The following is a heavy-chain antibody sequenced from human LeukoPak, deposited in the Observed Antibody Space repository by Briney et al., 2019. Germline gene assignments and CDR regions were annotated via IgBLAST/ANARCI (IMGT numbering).Heavy chain of an antibody. J-gene: IGHJ4*02. CDR1: GYSFTTYW. CDR2: IYPGDSDT. V-gene: IGHV5-51*01. CDR3: ARPPNNWNHLNGWDYFDY. D-gene: IGHD1-1*01. Sequence: GESLKISCKTSGYSFTTYWIGWVRQMPGKGLEWMGIIYPGDSDTRYSPSFQGQVTISADKSISTAYLQWSSLKASDTAMYYCARPPNNWNHLNGWDYFDYWGQGTLVTVSS.